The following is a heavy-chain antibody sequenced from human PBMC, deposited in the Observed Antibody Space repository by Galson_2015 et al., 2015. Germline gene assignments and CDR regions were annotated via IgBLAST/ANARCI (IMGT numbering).Heavy chain of an antibody. Sequence: SLRLSCAASGFTFSSYGMHWVRQTPGKGLEWVAVMSYDGSSKFYADSVKGRFTISKDNSKNTLDLQMKSLGAEDTAVYYCAKDRSRSMFRAVIAQYYYYYMDVWGKGTTVTVSS. CDR2: MSYDGSSK. J-gene: IGHJ6*03. D-gene: IGHD3-10*01. V-gene: IGHV3-30*18. CDR3: AKDRSRSMFRAVIAQYYYYYMDV. CDR1: GFTFSSYG.